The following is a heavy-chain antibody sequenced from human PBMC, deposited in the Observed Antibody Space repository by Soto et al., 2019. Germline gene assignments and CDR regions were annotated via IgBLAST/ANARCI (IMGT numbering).Heavy chain of an antibody. V-gene: IGHV4-34*01. D-gene: IGHD6-13*01. CDR2: INHSGST. CDR3: ARGQQRRPMDSRRRKYYYYGMDV. J-gene: IGHJ6*02. Sequence: PSETLSLTCAVYGGSFSGYYWSWIRQPPGKGLEWIGEINHSGSTNYNPSLKSRVTISVDTSKTQFSLKLSSVTDADTVVYYCARGQQRRPMDSRRRKYYYYGMDVWGQGTTVTVPS. CDR1: GGSFSGYY.